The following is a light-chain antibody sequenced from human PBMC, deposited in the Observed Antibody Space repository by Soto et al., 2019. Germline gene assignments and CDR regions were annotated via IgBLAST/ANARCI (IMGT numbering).Light chain of an antibody. Sequence: DIVMTQSPDSLAVSLGERASIDCKSSQSLLYSSNNKNYLAWYQQKPGQPPKLLIYWASTRESGVPDRFSGSGSATDFTLTISSLQADDVAVYCCQQYYSTPATFGQGTKVEIK. CDR3: QQYYSTPAT. J-gene: IGKJ1*01. CDR1: QSLLYSSNNKNY. CDR2: WAS. V-gene: IGKV4-1*01.